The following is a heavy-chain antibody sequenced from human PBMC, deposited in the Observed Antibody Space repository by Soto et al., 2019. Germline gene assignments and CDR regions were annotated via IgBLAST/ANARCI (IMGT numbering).Heavy chain of an antibody. D-gene: IGHD6-6*01. CDR1: GFTFSSYA. V-gene: IGHV3-7*03. CDR3: ARDHDSSTYFYYGMDV. Sequence: EVQLLESGGGLVQPGGSLRLSCAASGFTFSSYAMSWVRQAPGKGLEWVANIRQDGSEKYYVDSVKGRFTISRDNAKKSLYLQMDSLRAEDTAVYYCARDHDSSTYFYYGMDVWGQGTTVTVSS. CDR2: IRQDGSEK. J-gene: IGHJ6*02.